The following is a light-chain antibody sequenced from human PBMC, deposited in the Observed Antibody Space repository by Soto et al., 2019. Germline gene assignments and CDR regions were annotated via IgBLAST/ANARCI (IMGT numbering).Light chain of an antibody. J-gene: IGLJ2*01. CDR1: SSDVGGYYL. CDR2: DVS. CDR3: CSYAGSYTFV. Sequence: QSALTQPASVSGSPGQSITISCTGVSSDVGGYYLVSWYQHHSGKAPKLMIYDVSKRPSGVPDRFSGSKSANTASLTVSGLQAEDEADYYCCSYAGSYTFVFGGGTKLTVL. V-gene: IGLV2-11*01.